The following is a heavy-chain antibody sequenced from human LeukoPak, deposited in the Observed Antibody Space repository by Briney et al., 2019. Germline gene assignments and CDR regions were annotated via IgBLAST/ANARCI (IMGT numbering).Heavy chain of an antibody. J-gene: IGHJ4*02. Sequence: PSETLSLTCTVSGDPITSHSDYKWTWIRQPPGKGLEWIGYIYDSGSTNYNPSLKSRVTISVDTSKNQFSLKLTSVTAADTAVYYCARECSAFDYWGQGTLVTVSS. CDR3: ARECSAFDY. CDR2: IYDSGST. D-gene: IGHD2-15*01. V-gene: IGHV4-61*08. CDR1: GDPITSHSDY.